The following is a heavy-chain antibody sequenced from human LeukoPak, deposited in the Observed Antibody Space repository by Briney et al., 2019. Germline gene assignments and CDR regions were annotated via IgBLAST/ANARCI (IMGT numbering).Heavy chain of an antibody. CDR3: ARISRGGLGGSWSSDY. CDR1: GYTFTGYY. CDR2: INPNSGDT. V-gene: IGHV1-2*02. J-gene: IGHJ4*02. D-gene: IGHD6-25*01. Sequence: GASVKVSCKASGYTFTGYYMHWVRQAPGQGLEWMGWINPNSGDTHYAQNFQGRVTMTRDTSISTAYVELSRLRSDDTAVYYCARISRGGLGGSWSSDYWGQGTLVTVSS.